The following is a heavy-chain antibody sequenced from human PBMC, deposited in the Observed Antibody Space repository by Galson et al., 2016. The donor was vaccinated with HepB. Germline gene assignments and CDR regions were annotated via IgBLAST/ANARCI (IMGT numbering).Heavy chain of an antibody. CDR2: ISGGGGRT. CDR1: GFTFRLYA. Sequence: SLRLSCAASGFTFRLYAMTWVRQAPGKGLEWVPVISGGGGRTYYVDSVNGRFTISRDNFKNTVYLQMNSLKAEDTAVYFCAKVMGYYASGFYDYWGQGTLASVSS. D-gene: IGHD2-15*01. V-gene: IGHV3-23*01. J-gene: IGHJ4*02. CDR3: AKVMGYYASGFYDY.